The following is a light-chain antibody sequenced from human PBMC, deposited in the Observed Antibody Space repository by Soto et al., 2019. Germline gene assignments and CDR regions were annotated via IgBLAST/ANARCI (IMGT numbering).Light chain of an antibody. J-gene: IGKJ5*01. V-gene: IGKV3-15*01. CDR3: QQYNNWRLIT. Sequence: EIVMTQSPATLSVSPGERATLSCRASQSVSSNLGWYQQKPGQAPRLLIYGASTRATGIPARFSGSGSGTEFTLTISSLQSEDFAVYYGQQYNNWRLITFGQGTRLEIK. CDR2: GAS. CDR1: QSVSSN.